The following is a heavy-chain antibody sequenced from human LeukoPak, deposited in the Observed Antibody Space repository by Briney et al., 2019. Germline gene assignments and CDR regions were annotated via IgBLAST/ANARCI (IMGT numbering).Heavy chain of an antibody. CDR1: GYTVSDYH. J-gene: IGHJ4*02. Sequence: ASVTVSCKTSGYTVSDYHMHWVRQAPGQGLEWMGWLRGDTGDTGSPQKFKGRVTMTRDTATNTAYMQLSRLTYDDTAMYFCARVRGNSCDYWGQGTLVTVSS. CDR2: LRGDTGDT. CDR3: ARVRGNSCDY. V-gene: IGHV1-2*02. D-gene: IGHD6-13*01.